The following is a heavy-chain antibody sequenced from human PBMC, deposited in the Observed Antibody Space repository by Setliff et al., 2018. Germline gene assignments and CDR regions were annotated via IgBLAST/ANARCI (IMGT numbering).Heavy chain of an antibody. J-gene: IGHJ1*01. CDR2: IRHDESDI. Sequence: PGGSLRLSCAASGFTFRGFAMHWVRQAPGKGLEWVAFIRHDESDIYYTNSVKGRFTVSRDNSKNTLYLQMNILRPEDTALYYCVRDSSPDYYDNDYFKYWGQGALVTVSS. CDR1: GFTFRGFA. D-gene: IGHD3-22*01. CDR3: VRDSSPDYYDNDYFKY. V-gene: IGHV3-30*02.